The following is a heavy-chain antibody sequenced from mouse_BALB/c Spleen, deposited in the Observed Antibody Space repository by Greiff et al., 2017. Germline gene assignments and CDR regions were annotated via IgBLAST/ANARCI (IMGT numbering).Heavy chain of an antibody. J-gene: IGHJ2*01. D-gene: IGHD4-1*01. CDR1: GFTFSSYA. CDR2: ISSGGST. V-gene: IGHV5-6-5*01. CDR3: ARYGELGTYYFDY. Sequence: EVMLVESGGGLVKPGGSLKLSCAASGFTFSSYAMSWVRQTPEKRLEWVASISSGGSTYYPDSVKGRFTISRDNARNILYLQMSSLRSEDTAMYYCARYGELGTYYFDYWGQGTTLTVSS.